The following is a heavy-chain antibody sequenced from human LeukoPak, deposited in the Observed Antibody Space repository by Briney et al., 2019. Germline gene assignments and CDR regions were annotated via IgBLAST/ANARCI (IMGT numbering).Heavy chain of an antibody. J-gene: IGHJ4*02. Sequence: SQTLSLTCAISGDSVSGNRATWNWLRQSPSRGLEWLGRIYYRSKWYADYAVSVKGRITINPDTSKNQFSLLLNSVTPEDTAVYYCARGATAMDHHFDYWGQGTLVTVSS. CDR3: ARGATAMDHHFDY. CDR1: GDSVSGNRAT. CDR2: IYYRSKWYA. V-gene: IGHV6-1*01. D-gene: IGHD5-18*01.